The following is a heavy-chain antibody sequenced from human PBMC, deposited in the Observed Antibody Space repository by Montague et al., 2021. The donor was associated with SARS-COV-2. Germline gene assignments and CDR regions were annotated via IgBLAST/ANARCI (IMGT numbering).Heavy chain of an antibody. CDR2: ITNDGSSK. CDR3: ARGDGYNPPTYIDY. Sequence: SLRLSCAASGFTFSNFAIHWVRQAPGKGLEWVATITNDGSSKDYAESVRGRFTVSRDNSQKTLYLQLNSLRVEDTAIYYCARGDGYNPPTYIDYWGQGTLVTVSS. CDR1: GFTFSNFA. J-gene: IGHJ4*02. V-gene: IGHV3-30*04. D-gene: IGHD5-24*01.